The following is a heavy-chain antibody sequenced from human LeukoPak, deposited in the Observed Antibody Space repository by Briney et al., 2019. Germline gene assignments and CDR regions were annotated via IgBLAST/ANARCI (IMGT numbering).Heavy chain of an antibody. CDR3: AKERRFSYMDV. J-gene: IGHJ6*03. CDR2: ISDGGSIT. V-gene: IGHV3-23*01. CDR1: GFTFSDYG. D-gene: IGHD3-3*01. Sequence: GGTLRLSCAASGFTFSDYGMSWVRQAPGKGLEWVSTISDGGSITYYADSVKGRFTISRDNSKNTLYLQMNSLRAEDTAVYYCAKERRFSYMDVWGKGTTVTVSS.